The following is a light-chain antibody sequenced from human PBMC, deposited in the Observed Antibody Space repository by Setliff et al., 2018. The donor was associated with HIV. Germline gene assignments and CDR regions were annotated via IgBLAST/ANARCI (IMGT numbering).Light chain of an antibody. J-gene: IGLJ1*01. Sequence: QSVLTQPASVSGSPGQAITISCTGTRSDVGGYNSVSWYQQLPGKAPKLIIYDVSERPSGVSNRFSGSKSANTASLTISGLQAEDEADYYCSSYTSSSTYVFGTGTKV. CDR3: SSYTSSSTYV. CDR2: DVS. CDR1: RSDVGGYNS. V-gene: IGLV2-14*01.